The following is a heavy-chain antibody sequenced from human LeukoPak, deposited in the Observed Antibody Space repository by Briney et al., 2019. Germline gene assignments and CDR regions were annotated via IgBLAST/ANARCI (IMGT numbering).Heavy chain of an antibody. CDR1: GGSISSGSYY. Sequence: SETLSLTCTVSGGSISSGSYYWSWVRQPAGKGLEWLGRIKSSNTNYNPSLKSRVSISLDTSTNQFSLKLSSLTAADTAVYSCARVPDWTYVPDYWGQGTLVTVSS. J-gene: IGHJ4*02. CDR2: IKSSNT. D-gene: IGHD3-16*01. CDR3: ARVPDWTYVPDY. V-gene: IGHV4-61*02.